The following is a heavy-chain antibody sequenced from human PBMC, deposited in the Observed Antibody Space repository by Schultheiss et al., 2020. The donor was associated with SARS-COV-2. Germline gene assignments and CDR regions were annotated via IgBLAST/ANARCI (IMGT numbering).Heavy chain of an antibody. V-gene: IGHV4-39*01. CDR3: ARQGIAAAGTPG. CDR1: GGSISSSSYY. CDR2: INHSGST. Sequence: SETLSLTCTVSGGSISSSSYYWGWIRQPPGKGLEWIGEINHSGSTNYNPSLKSRVTISVDTSKNQFSLKLSSVTAADTAVYYCARQGIAAAGTPGWGQGTLVTVSS. J-gene: IGHJ4*02. D-gene: IGHD6-13*01.